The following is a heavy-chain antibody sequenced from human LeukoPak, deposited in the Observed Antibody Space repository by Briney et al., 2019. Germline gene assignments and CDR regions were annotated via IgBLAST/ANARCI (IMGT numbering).Heavy chain of an antibody. CDR3: AKLGYSSSSHY. CDR2: INSDGGGA. V-gene: IGHV3-74*01. J-gene: IGHJ4*02. CDR1: GITFGNNW. D-gene: IGHD6-6*01. Sequence: GGSLRLSCAASGITFGNNWMHWVRQGPGKGLVWISRINSDGGGAIYADSVKGRFTISRDNAKNSLYLQMNSLRAEDTALYYCAKLGYSSSSHYWGQGTLVTVSS.